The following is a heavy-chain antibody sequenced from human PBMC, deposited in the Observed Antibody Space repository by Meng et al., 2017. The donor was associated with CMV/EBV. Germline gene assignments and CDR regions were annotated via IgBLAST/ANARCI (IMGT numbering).Heavy chain of an antibody. J-gene: IGHJ4*02. V-gene: IGHV3-7*01. D-gene: IGHD5-12*01. CDR2: IKQDGTER. Sequence: GESLKISCAASGFIFSNYWMSWVRQAPGKGLEWVANIKQDGTERYYVDSVKGRFTISRDNAKNSLFLHMNSLTAEDTAVYYCARDVGRRGYSADWGQGTLVTVSS. CDR3: ARDVGRRGYSAD. CDR1: GFIFSNYW.